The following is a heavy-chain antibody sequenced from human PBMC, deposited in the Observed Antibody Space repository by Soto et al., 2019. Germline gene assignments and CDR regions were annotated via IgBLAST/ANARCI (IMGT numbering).Heavy chain of an antibody. CDR3: ARVWGGAFDF. V-gene: IGHV4-59*01. J-gene: IGHJ3*01. D-gene: IGHD3-10*01. CDR1: GGSFSGYY. Sequence: SETLSLTCVVYGGSFSGYYWSWIRQPPGKGLEWIGYIYYSGSTNYNPSLKSRVTISVDTSKNQFSLKLSSVTAADTAVYYCARVWGGAFDFWGQGTMVTVS. CDR2: IYYSGST.